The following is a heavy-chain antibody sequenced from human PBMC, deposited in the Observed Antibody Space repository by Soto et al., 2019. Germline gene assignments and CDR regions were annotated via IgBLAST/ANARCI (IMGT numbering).Heavy chain of an antibody. J-gene: IGHJ6*02. V-gene: IGHV3-64D*08. CDR1: GFTFSSYA. CDR3: VKEGIAAAAESYYYGMDV. CDR2: ISSNGGST. Sequence: GGSLRPSCSASGFTFSSYAMHWVRQAPGKGLEYVSAISSNGGSTYYADSVKGRFTISRDNSKNTLYLQMSSLRAEDTAVYYCVKEGIAAAAESYYYGMDVWGQGTTVTVSS. D-gene: IGHD6-13*01.